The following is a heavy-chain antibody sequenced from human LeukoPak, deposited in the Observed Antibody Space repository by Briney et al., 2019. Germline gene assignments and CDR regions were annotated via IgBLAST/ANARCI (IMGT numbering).Heavy chain of an antibody. V-gene: IGHV1-2*02. J-gene: IGHJ3*02. CDR2: INPNSGGT. D-gene: IGHD3-22*01. CDR1: GGTFSSYA. CDR3: ARVWYYYDSSGYFDAFDI. Sequence: GASVKVSCKASGGTFSSYAISWVRQAPGQGLEWMGWINPNSGGTNYAQKFQGRVTMTRDTSISTAYMELSRLRSDDTAVYYCARVWYYYDSSGYFDAFDIWGQGTMVTVSS.